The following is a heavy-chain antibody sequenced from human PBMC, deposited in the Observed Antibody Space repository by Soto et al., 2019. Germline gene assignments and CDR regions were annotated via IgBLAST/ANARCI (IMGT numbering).Heavy chain of an antibody. J-gene: IGHJ3*02. CDR2: IKQDGSEK. CDR1: GFTFSSCW. Sequence: EVQLVESGGGLVQPGGSLRLSCAASGFTFSSCWMSWVRQAPGKGLEWVANIKQDGSEKYYVDSVKGRFTISRDNAKNSLYLQMNSLRAEDTAVYYCARDLRLWFGRHGDAFDIWGQGTMVTVSS. V-gene: IGHV3-7*01. D-gene: IGHD3-10*01. CDR3: ARDLRLWFGRHGDAFDI.